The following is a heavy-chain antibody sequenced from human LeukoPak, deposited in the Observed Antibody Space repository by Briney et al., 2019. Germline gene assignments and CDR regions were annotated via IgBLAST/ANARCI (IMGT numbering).Heavy chain of an antibody. J-gene: IGHJ4*02. CDR2: IKQDGSET. CDR3: ARGLRTNDY. Sequence: GGSLRLSCAASGFTFSSYSMTWVRQAPGEGLEWVANIKQDGSETYYVDSVKGRFTISRDNAKNSLYSQMSSLRAEDTAVYYCARGLRTNDYWGQGTLVTVSS. V-gene: IGHV3-7*01. CDR1: GFTFSSYS. D-gene: IGHD2-21*02.